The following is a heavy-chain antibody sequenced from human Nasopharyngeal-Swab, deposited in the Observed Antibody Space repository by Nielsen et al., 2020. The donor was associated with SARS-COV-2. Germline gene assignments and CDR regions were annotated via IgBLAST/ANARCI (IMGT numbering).Heavy chain of an antibody. CDR3: ARETLGLGIVVGDY. Sequence: LRLSCTVSGGSISSGGYYWSWIRQHPGKGLEWIGYIYYSGSTYYHPSLKSRVTVSVDTSKNQFSLKLSSVTAADTAVYYCARETLGLGIVVGDYWGQGTLVTVSS. CDR2: IYYSGST. D-gene: IGHD3-22*01. V-gene: IGHV4-31*03. J-gene: IGHJ4*02. CDR1: GGSISSGGYY.